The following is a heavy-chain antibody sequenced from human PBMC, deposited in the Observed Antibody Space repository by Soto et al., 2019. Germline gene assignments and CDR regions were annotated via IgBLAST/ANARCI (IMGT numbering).Heavy chain of an antibody. D-gene: IGHD4-17*01. Sequence: GGSLRLSCAASGFTFSSYSMNWVRQAPGKGLEWVSYISSSSSTIYYADSAKGRFTSSRDNAKNSRYLQMNSLRADATAVYYCGRVPLDGNYANGVDVWGQGTTVTVSS. CDR3: GRVPLDGNYANGVDV. CDR2: ISSSSSTI. CDR1: GFTFSSYS. V-gene: IGHV3-48*01. J-gene: IGHJ6*02.